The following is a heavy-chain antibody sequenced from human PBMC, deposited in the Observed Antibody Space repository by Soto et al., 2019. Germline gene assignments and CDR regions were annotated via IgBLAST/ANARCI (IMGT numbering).Heavy chain of an antibody. J-gene: IGHJ6*02. CDR3: AKSPQWVAKGGMDV. V-gene: IGHV3-30*18. CDR1: GFTFSSYG. Sequence: QVQLVESGGGVVQPGGSLRLSCAASGFTFSSYGVHWVRQAPGKGMEWVAVISNDGIKKNYGESAKGRFTISRDNSENALYLQMNSLRTEDTAVYYWAKSPQWVAKGGMDVWGQGTTVSVSS. CDR2: ISNDGIKK. D-gene: IGHD1-26*01.